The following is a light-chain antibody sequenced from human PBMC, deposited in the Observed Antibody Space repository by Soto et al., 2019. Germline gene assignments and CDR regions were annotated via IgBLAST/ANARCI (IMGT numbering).Light chain of an antibody. Sequence: DSQVTQSPSSLSASIGDRVIITCRASQPISTSLHWFQQKPGKAPKLLIYALSNLQSGVPSRFSGSGTGTEFTHIISSLQPEDVGNYYCQQRYSTPITFGGGNKVQI. CDR1: QPISTS. CDR3: QQRYSTPIT. V-gene: IGKV1-39*01. CDR2: ALS. J-gene: IGKJ4*01.